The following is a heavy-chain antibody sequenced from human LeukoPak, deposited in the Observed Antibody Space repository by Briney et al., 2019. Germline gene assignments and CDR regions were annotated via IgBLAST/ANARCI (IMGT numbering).Heavy chain of an antibody. J-gene: IGHJ4*02. CDR1: GYTFTGYY. V-gene: IGHV1-2*02. D-gene: IGHD3-10*01. CDR3: ARAHRHGSGSYGISGDY. CDR2: INPNSGGT. Sequence: GASVKVSCKASGYTFTGYYMHWVRQAPGQGLEWMGWINPNSGGTNYAQKFQGRVTMTRDTSISTAYMELSRLRSDDTAVYYCARAHRHGSGSYGISGDYWGQGTLVTVSS.